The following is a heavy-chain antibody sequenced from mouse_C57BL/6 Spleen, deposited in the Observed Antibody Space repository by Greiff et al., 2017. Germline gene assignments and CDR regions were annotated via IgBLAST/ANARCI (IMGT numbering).Heavy chain of an antibody. V-gene: IGHV14-3*01. CDR3: ARTVYYYGNPYAMDY. J-gene: IGHJ4*01. CDR2: IDPATGIT. Sequence: KQSVAELVRPGASVKLSCTASGFHIKNTYMHWVKQRPEQGLEWIGRIDPATGITKYATKFQGQATITADTSSNTSYLQLSSLTSEDTAIYYWARTVYYYGNPYAMDYWGQGTSVTVSS. D-gene: IGHD1-1*01. CDR1: GFHIKNTY.